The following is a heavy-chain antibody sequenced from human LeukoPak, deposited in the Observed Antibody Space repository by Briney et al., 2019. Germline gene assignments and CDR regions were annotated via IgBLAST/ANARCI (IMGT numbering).Heavy chain of an antibody. D-gene: IGHD6-6*01. V-gene: IGHV1-18*01. CDR1: GYTFTSYG. J-gene: IGHJ4*02. CDR3: ARRTYSRSSSIFDN. Sequence: ASVKVSCKASGYTFTSYGISRGRQAPGQGLEGWGWMSAYNGNASYAQKLQGRVTVTTDTSTSTAYMELRSLRSDDTAVYYCARRTYSRSSSIFDNWGQGTLVTVSS. CDR2: MSAYNGNA.